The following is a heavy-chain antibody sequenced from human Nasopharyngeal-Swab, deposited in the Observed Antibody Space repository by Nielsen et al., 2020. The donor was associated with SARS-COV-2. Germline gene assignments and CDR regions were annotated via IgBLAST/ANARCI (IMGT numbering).Heavy chain of an antibody. J-gene: IGHJ6*02. D-gene: IGHD4-11*01. V-gene: IGHV1-18*01. CDR3: ARGEDYSNYVGMDV. CDR2: ISAYNGNT. CDR1: GYTFTSYV. Sequence: ASVKVSCKASGYTFTSYVISWVRQAPGQGLEWMGWISAYNGNTNYAQKLQGRVTMTTDTSTSTAYMELRSLRSDDTAVYYCARGEDYSNYVGMDVWSQGTTVTVSS.